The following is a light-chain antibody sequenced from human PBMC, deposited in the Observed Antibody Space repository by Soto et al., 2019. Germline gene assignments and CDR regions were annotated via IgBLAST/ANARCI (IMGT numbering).Light chain of an antibody. Sequence: DIQLTQSPSFLSASVGGRVTITCRASQAISSHLAWYQQKPGKAPNLLIYDVFNLQSGVPSRFSGSGSGTEFTLTISSLQPDDSATYYCQQYHSFSFTFGQGTKLEIK. CDR2: DVF. J-gene: IGKJ2*01. CDR3: QQYHSFSFT. V-gene: IGKV1-9*01. CDR1: QAISSH.